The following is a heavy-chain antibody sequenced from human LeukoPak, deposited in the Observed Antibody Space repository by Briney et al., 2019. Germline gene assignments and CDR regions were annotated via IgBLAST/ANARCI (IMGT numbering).Heavy chain of an antibody. J-gene: IGHJ4*02. CDR3: AKARYYYDSSGYYS. CDR2: ISGSGGST. D-gene: IGHD3-22*01. CDR1: GFTFSSYA. Sequence: PGGSLRLSCAASGFTFSSYAMSWVRQAPGKGLEWVSAISGSGGSTYYADSVKGRFTISRDNSKNTLYLQMNSLRAEDTAVYYCAKARYYYDSSGYYSWGQGTLVTVSS. V-gene: IGHV3-23*01.